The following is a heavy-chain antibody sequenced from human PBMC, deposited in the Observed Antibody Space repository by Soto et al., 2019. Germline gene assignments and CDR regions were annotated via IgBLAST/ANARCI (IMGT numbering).Heavy chain of an antibody. V-gene: IGHV3-30*03. CDR2: ISYDGSNK. D-gene: IGHD5-12*01. CDR3: ASLGTRVATICLGSYAFDI. J-gene: IGHJ3*02. Sequence: GGSLRLSCAASGFTFSSYGMHWVRQAPGKGLEWVAVISYDGSNKYYADSVKGRFTISRDNSKNTLYLQMNSLRAEDTAVYYCASLGTRVATICLGSYAFDIWGQGTMVTVSS. CDR1: GFTFSSYG.